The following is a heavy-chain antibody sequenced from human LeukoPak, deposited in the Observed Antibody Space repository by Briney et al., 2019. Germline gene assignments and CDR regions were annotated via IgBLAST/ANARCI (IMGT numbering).Heavy chain of an antibody. CDR3: AKTTLDRDGYNSGFDY. Sequence: PGGSLRLSCAASGFTFSSYAMSWVRQAPGKGLEWVSAISGSGGSTYYADSVKGRFTISRDNSKNTLYLQMNSLIVEDTAVYFCAKTTLDRDGYNSGFDYWGQGTLVTVSS. CDR1: GFTFSSYA. D-gene: IGHD5-24*01. J-gene: IGHJ4*02. CDR2: ISGSGGST. V-gene: IGHV3-23*01.